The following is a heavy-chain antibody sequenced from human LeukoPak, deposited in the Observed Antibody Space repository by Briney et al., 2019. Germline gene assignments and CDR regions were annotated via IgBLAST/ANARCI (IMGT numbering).Heavy chain of an antibody. CDR1: GYTFTSYD. CDR2: MNPNSGNT. Sequence: GASVKVSCKASGYTFTSYDINWVRQAPGQGLEWMGWMNPNSGNTGYAQKFQGRVTMTRNTSISTAYMELSSLRSEDTAVYYCARDIVVVPAAIILGRTKRYNWFDPWGQGTLVTVSS. J-gene: IGHJ5*02. V-gene: IGHV1-8*01. CDR3: ARDIVVVPAAIILGRTKRYNWFDP. D-gene: IGHD2-2*01.